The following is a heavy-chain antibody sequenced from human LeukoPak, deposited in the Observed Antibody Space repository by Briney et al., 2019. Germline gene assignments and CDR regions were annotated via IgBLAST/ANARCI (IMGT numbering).Heavy chain of an antibody. J-gene: IGHJ5*02. D-gene: IGHD3-10*01. CDR1: GYTFTGYY. V-gene: IGHV1-2*02. Sequence: GASVKVSCKASGYTFTGYYMHWVRQAPGQGLEWMGWINPNSGGTNYAQKFQGRVTMTRDTSISTAYMELSRLRSDDTAVYYCASSYVLLWFGDRGDWFDPWGQGTLVTVSS. CDR2: INPNSGGT. CDR3: ASSYVLLWFGDRGDWFDP.